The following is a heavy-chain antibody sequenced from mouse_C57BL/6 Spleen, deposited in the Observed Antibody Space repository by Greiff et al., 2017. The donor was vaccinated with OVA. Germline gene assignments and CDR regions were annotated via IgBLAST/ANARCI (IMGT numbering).Heavy chain of an antibody. CDR2: INYDGSST. J-gene: IGHJ2*01. CDR3: ARGYYGPYYFDY. Sequence: EVQRVESEGGLVQPGSSMKLSCTASGFTFSDYYMAWVRQVPEKGLEWVANINYDGSSTYYLDSLKSRFIISRDNAKNILYLQMSSLKSEDTATYYCARGYYGPYYFDYWGKGTTLTVSS. CDR1: GFTFSDYY. D-gene: IGHD1-1*01. V-gene: IGHV5-16*01.